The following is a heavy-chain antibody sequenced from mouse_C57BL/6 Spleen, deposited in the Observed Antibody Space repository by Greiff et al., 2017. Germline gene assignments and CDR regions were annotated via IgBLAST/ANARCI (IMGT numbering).Heavy chain of an antibody. CDR1: GYTFTSYW. CDR2: IHPNSGST. J-gene: IGHJ2*01. Sequence: VQLQQSGAELVKPGASVKLSCKASGYTFTSYWMHWVKQRPGQGLEWIGMIHPNSGSTNYNEKFKSKATLTVDKSSSTAYMQLSSLTSEDSAVYYCSRDYSFDYWGQGTTLTVSS. V-gene: IGHV1-64*01. CDR3: SRDYSFDY.